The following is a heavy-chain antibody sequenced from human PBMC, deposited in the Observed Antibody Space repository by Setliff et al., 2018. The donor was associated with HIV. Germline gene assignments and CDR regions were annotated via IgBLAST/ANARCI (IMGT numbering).Heavy chain of an antibody. Sequence: GGSLRLSCEASGFTVSSSYMDWVRQAPGKGLEWVASISSSGSYIHYADSVKGRFTISRDNAKNSQYLLMSDLRAEDTAVYYCAAVFTGEPGRSLDYWGQGTPVTVSS. CDR2: ISSSGSYI. V-gene: IGHV3-21*01. CDR3: AAVFTGEPGRSLDY. CDR1: GFTVSSSY. D-gene: IGHD1-26*01. J-gene: IGHJ4*02.